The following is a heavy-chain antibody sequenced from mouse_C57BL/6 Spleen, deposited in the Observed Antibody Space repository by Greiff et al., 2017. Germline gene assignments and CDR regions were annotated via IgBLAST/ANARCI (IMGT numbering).Heavy chain of an antibody. CDR1: GFTFSDYG. J-gene: IGHJ3*01. CDR2: ISSGSSTI. Sequence: EVKLMESGGGLVKPGGSLKLSCAASGFTFSDYGMHWVRQAPEKGLEWVAYISSGSSTIYYADTVKGRFTISRDNAKNTLFLQMTSLRSEDTAMYYCASYPWFAYWGQGTLVTVSA. CDR3: ASYPWFAY. V-gene: IGHV5-17*01.